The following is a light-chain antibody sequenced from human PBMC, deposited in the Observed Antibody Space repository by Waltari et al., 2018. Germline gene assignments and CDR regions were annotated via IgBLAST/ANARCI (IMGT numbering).Light chain of an antibody. Sequence: QSALTQPASVSGSPGQSITISCTGTSSHVGGYNYVSWYQQHPGKAPKLMIYDVSNRPSGVSNRFSGSKSGNTASLTISGLQAEDEADYYCSSYTSSSTHYVFGTGTKVTVL. V-gene: IGLV2-14*01. CDR1: SSHVGGYNY. CDR3: SSYTSSSTHYV. J-gene: IGLJ1*01. CDR2: DVS.